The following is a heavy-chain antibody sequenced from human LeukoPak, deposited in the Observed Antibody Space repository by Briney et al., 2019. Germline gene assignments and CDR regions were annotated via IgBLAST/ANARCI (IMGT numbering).Heavy chain of an antibody. Sequence: SETLSLTCTVSGGSISSDYWNWIRQPPGKGLEWIGYIYASGSTYYNPSLKSRVTISADTSKNQFSLKLSPVTAADTAVYYCAKYRASESWFDPWGQGTLVTVSS. V-gene: IGHV4-4*09. J-gene: IGHJ5*02. CDR2: IYASGST. D-gene: IGHD2-2*01. CDR1: GGSISSDY. CDR3: AKYRASESWFDP.